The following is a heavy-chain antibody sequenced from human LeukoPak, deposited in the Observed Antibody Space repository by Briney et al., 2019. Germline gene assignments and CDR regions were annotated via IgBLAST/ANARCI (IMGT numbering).Heavy chain of an antibody. D-gene: IGHD1-26*01. CDR3: ARVARVGATRYFQH. CDR1: GYTFTSYG. CDR2: ISAYNGHT. J-gene: IGHJ1*01. Sequence: ASVKVSCKASGYTFTSYGMSWVRQAPGQGLEWMGWISAYNGHTDYAQKVQGRVTMTTDTSTSTAYMELRSLRSDDTAVYYCARVARVGATRYFQHWGQGTLVTVSS. V-gene: IGHV1-18*01.